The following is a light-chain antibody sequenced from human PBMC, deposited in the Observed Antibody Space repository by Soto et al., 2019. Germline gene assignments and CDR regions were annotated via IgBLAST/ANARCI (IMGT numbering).Light chain of an antibody. CDR3: QQYGSSPA. CDR1: QSVSSSY. Sequence: EIVLTQSPDTLSLSPGERATLSCRASQSVSSSYLAWYQQKPGQAPRLLIYGASSRATGIPDRFSGSGSGTDFTLTISRLEPEDFAVYYCQQYGSSPAFGQGTKVNIK. V-gene: IGKV3-20*01. J-gene: IGKJ1*01. CDR2: GAS.